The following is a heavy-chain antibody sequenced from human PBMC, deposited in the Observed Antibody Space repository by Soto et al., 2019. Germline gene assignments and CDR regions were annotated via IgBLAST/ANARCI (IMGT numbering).Heavy chain of an antibody. D-gene: IGHD3-22*01. J-gene: IGHJ4*02. CDR1: GYTFTSYG. CDR3: ARDVAYYYDSSGYYCDY. CDR2: ISAYNGNT. V-gene: IGHV1-18*04. Sequence: ASVKVSRKASGYTFTSYGISWVRQAPGQGLEWMGWISAYNGNTNYAQKLQGRVTMTTDTSTSTAYMELRSLRSDDTAVYYCARDVAYYYDSSGYYCDYWGQGTLVTVSS.